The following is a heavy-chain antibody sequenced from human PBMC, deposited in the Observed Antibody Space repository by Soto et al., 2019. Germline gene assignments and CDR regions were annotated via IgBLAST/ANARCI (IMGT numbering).Heavy chain of an antibody. CDR1: GGSFSGYY. CDR2: INHSGST. V-gene: IGHV4-34*01. J-gene: IGHJ6*03. CDR3: ARADFWSGYAPRMDV. Sequence: SETLSLTCAVYGGSFSGYYWSWIRQPPGKGLEWIGEINHSGSTNYNPSLKSRFTISVDTSKNQFSLKLSSVTAADTAVYYCARADFWSGYAPRMDVWGKGTTVTVSS. D-gene: IGHD3-3*01.